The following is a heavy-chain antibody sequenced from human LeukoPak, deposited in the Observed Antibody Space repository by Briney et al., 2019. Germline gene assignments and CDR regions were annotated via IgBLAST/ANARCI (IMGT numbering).Heavy chain of an antibody. V-gene: IGHV3-48*03. D-gene: IGHD4-17*01. CDR2: ISSSGSTI. CDR3: ARRLRRNYFDY. J-gene: IGHJ4*02. CDR1: GFTFSRYD. Sequence: GGSLRLSCAASGFTFSRYDMNWVRQAPGKGLEWVSYISSSGSTIYYADSVKGRFTISRDNAKNSLYLQMNSLRAEDTAVYYCARRLRRNYFDYWGQGTLVTVSS.